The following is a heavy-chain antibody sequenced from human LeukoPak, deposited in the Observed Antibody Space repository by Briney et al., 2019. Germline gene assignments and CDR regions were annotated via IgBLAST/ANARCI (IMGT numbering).Heavy chain of an antibody. CDR2: ISGSGGST. D-gene: IGHD6-13*01. Sequence: QTGGSLRLSCAASGFTFSSYAMSWVRQAPGKGLEWVSAISGSGGSTYYADSVKGRFTISRDNSKNTLYLQMNSLRAEDTAVYYCAKDMDSSSRAHFDYWGQGTLVTVSS. J-gene: IGHJ4*02. V-gene: IGHV3-23*01. CDR3: AKDMDSSSRAHFDY. CDR1: GFTFSSYA.